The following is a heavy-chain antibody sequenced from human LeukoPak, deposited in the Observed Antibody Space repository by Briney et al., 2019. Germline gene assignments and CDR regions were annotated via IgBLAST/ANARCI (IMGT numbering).Heavy chain of an antibody. CDR2: IYYSGST. CDR1: GGSISSSSYY. D-gene: IGHD4-17*01. V-gene: IGHV4-39*07. Sequence: SETLSLTCTVSGGSISSSSYYWGWIRQPPGKGLEWIGSIYYSGSTYYNPSLKSRVTISVDTSKNQFSLKLSSVTAADTAVYYCARAPPTTVTEYYFDYWGQGTLVTVSS. J-gene: IGHJ4*02. CDR3: ARAPPTTVTEYYFDY.